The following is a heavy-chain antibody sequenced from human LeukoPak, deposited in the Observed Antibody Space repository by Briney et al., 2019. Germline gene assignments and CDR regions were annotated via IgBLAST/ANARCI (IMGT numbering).Heavy chain of an antibody. Sequence: EGSLRLSCAASGFTFGPYAMSWVRLAPGKGLQWVAYISWDSTTIHYADSVRGRFTISRDNAKNSLYLQMNSLRVEDTAVYYCARDADGNTDYWGQGTLVTVSS. J-gene: IGHJ4*02. CDR3: ARDADGNTDY. CDR1: GFTFGPYA. CDR2: ISWDSTTI. V-gene: IGHV3-48*04.